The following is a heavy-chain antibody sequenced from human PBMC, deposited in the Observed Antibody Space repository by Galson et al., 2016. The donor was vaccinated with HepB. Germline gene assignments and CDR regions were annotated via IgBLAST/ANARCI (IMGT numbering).Heavy chain of an antibody. D-gene: IGHD2-8*02. J-gene: IGHJ2*01. CDR1: GITLSDYY. CDR2: ISFSGSST. V-gene: IGHV3-11*06. Sequence: SLRLSCAASGITLSDYYMSWIRQAPGKGLEWVSYISFSGSSTNYADSVKGRFTISRDDAKNSLYLQMNSLRVEDTATYYCATLVLLVDKWYFDVWGRGTLVTVSS. CDR3: ATLVLLVDKWYFDV.